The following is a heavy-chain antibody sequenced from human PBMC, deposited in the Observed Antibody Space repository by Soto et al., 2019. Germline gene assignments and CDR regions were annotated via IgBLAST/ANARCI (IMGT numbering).Heavy chain of an antibody. J-gene: IGHJ4*02. D-gene: IGHD2-21*01. Sequence: PSETLSLTCTVSGGSISSSSYYWGWIRQPPGKGLEWIGSIYYSGSTYYNPSLKSRVTISVDNAKNTLYLHMNSLRAEDTAVYYCVRDMQLWRLDSWGQGTLVTVSS. CDR2: IYYSGST. CDR3: VRDMQLWRLDS. V-gene: IGHV4-39*02. CDR1: GGSISSSSYY.